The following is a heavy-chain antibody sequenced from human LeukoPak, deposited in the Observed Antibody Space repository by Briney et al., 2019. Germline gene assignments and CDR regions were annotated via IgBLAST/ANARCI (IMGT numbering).Heavy chain of an antibody. CDR3: ARDRGLLWFGELFSWFDP. Sequence: SQTLSLTCTVSGGSISSGSYYWSWIRQPAGKGLEWIGRIYTSGSTNYNPSLKSRVTISVDTSKNQFSLKLSSVTAADTAVYYCARDRGLLWFGELFSWFDPWGQGTLVTVSS. CDR1: GGSISSGSYY. CDR2: IYTSGST. J-gene: IGHJ5*02. D-gene: IGHD3-10*01. V-gene: IGHV4-61*02.